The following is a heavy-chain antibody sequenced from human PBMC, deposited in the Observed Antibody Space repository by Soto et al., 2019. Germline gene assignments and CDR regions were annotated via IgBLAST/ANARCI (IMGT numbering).Heavy chain of an antibody. CDR3: ARGWFSSSSYYYYGMDV. Sequence: VSLRLSCAACGLTFSSYSMNWVRQAPGKGLEWVSSISSSSSYIYYADSVKGRFTISRDNAKNSLYLQMNSLRAEDTAVYYCARGWFSSSSYYYYGMDVWGQGTTVTVSS. CDR1: GLTFSSYS. D-gene: IGHD6-13*01. J-gene: IGHJ6*02. V-gene: IGHV3-21*01. CDR2: ISSSSSYI.